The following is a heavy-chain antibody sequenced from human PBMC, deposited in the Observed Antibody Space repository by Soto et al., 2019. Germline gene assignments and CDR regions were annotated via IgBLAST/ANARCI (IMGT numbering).Heavy chain of an antibody. D-gene: IGHD2-2*01. Sequence: GASVKVSCKASGYTFTSYGISWVRQAPGQGLEWMGWISAYNGDTNYAQNLQGRVTMTADTSTSTAYMELRSLRSDDTAVYYCARVIVVGPSPTNYYYYYRDVWGKGTTVTVPS. V-gene: IGHV1-18*01. CDR2: ISAYNGDT. CDR3: ARVIVVGPSPTNYYYYYRDV. CDR1: GYTFTSYG. J-gene: IGHJ6*03.